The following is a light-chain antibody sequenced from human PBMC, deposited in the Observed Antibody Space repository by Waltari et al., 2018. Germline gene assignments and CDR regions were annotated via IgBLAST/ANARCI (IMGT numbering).Light chain of an antibody. J-gene: IGKJ2*01. CDR1: QSVSSTY. CDR2: GAS. Sequence: EIVLTQSPGTLSLSPGDRATLSCRASQSVSSTYLAWYQQKPGQSPRLLMYGASSRAAGIPDRFSGSGSGTDFTLTISRLEPEDVAVYYCQQYGGSSYTFGQGTKVEIK. CDR3: QQYGGSSYT. V-gene: IGKV3-20*01.